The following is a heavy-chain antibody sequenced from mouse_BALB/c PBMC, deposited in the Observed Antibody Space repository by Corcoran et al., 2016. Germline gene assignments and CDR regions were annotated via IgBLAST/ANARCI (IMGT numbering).Heavy chain of an antibody. CDR2: INTYTGEP. CDR3: AREPYAKDY. V-gene: IGHV9-3-1*01. CDR1: GYTFTNYG. Sequence: QIQLVQSGPEQKKPGETVKISCKASGYTFTNYGTNWVKQAPGKGLKWMGWINTYTGEPTYADDFKGRFAFYLETSASTAYLQINNLKNEDTATYFCAREPYAKDYWGQGTSVTVSS. J-gene: IGHJ4*01.